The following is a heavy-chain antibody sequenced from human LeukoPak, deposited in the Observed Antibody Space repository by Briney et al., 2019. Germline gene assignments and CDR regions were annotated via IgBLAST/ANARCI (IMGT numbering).Heavy chain of an antibody. CDR1: AFSFSSYA. J-gene: IGHJ6*04. CDR2: ISGSGGST. V-gene: IGHV3-23*01. Sequence: GGSLILSCAAAAFSFSSYAMSWVRHAPGEGLEWVSAISGSGGSTYYAGSVKARFTMSRDHANNTLYLQMLHLRAEDTAVYYCAKVPPINGYDPYYYYGMYVRGKGTTVTGSS. D-gene: IGHD5-12*01. CDR3: AKVPPINGYDPYYYYGMYV.